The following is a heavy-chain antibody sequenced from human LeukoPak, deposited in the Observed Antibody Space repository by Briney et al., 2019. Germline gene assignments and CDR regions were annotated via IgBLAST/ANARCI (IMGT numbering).Heavy chain of an antibody. CDR3: TRDRSRAEDD. J-gene: IGHJ4*02. Sequence: GGSLRLSCAASGFTFSGHWMSWVRQAPGKGLEWVANIYQGGSDKYYVDSVKCRFTISRDNANNLLYLQMNSLRGEDTAVYYCTRDRSRAEDDWGQGTLVTVSS. V-gene: IGHV3-7*01. D-gene: IGHD1-14*01. CDR2: IYQGGSDK. CDR1: GFTFSGHW.